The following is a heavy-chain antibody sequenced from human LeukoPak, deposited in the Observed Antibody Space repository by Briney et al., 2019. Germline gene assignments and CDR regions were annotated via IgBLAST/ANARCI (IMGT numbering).Heavy chain of an antibody. J-gene: IGHJ5*02. CDR2: INPNSGGT. Sequence: GASVTVSCKTSGYSFTDYYMHWVRQAPGQGLEWMGWINPNSGGTISAQKFQGRVTMTRDTSITTVYMEVSWLTSDDTAIYYCARADRLHGGPYLIGPWGQGTLVTVSS. D-gene: IGHD2-21*01. CDR3: ARADRLHGGPYLIGP. CDR1: GYSFTDYY. V-gene: IGHV1-2*02.